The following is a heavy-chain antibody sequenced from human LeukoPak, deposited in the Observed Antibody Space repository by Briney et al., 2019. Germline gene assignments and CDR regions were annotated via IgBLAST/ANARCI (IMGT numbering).Heavy chain of an antibody. D-gene: IGHD3-22*01. CDR3: TKGPYYYDSSGYSRRWFDP. CDR1: GFTFSTYA. Sequence: PGGSLRLSCAASGFTFSTYAMSWVRQAPGKGLEWVSSISGSGGRTYYADSVKGRLTISRDNSKNTLYLQMNSLRAEDTAVYYCTKGPYYYDSSGYSRRWFDPWGQGTLVTVSS. J-gene: IGHJ5*02. V-gene: IGHV3-23*01. CDR2: ISGSGGRT.